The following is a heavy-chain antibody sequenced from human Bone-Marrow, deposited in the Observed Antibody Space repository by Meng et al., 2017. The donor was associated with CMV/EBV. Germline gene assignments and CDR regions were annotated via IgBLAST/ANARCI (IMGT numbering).Heavy chain of an antibody. Sequence: ESLKISCQGSGYSFSSYWIGWVRQMPGKGLEWMGIIYPGDSETRYSPSFQGQVTIPVDKSISTAYLQWSRLKASDTAMYYCARRYSSRWYNFDFWGQGTLVTVSS. J-gene: IGHJ4*02. CDR2: IYPGDSET. D-gene: IGHD6-13*01. CDR3: ARRYSSRWYNFDF. V-gene: IGHV5-51*01. CDR1: GYSFSSYW.